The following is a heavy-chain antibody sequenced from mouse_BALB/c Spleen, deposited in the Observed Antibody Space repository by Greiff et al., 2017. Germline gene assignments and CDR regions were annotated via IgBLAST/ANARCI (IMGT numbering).Heavy chain of an antibody. J-gene: IGHJ3*01. V-gene: IGHV5-12-2*01. Sequence: EVQLVESGGGLVQPGGSLKLSCAASGFTFSSYTMSWVRQTPEKRLEWVAYISNGGGSTYYPDTVKGRFTISRDNAKNTLYLQMSSLKYEDTAMYYCARHGDGYYYFDYWGQGTLVTVSA. CDR3: ARHGDGYYYFDY. D-gene: IGHD2-3*01. CDR1: GFTFSSYT. CDR2: ISNGGGST.